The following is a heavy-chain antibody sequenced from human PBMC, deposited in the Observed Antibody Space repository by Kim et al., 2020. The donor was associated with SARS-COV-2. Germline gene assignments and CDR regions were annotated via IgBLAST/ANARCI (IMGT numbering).Heavy chain of an antibody. J-gene: IGHJ4*02. Sequence: GGSLRLSCTTSGFTFTGYAMSWVRQAPGKGLEWVSTIDGSDGTTYYVDSVKGRFTISRDNSKNTLYFRMSALGADETAGYYCREGGWGRIWDHGGQGSL. CDR3: REGGWGRIWDH. D-gene: IGHD2-15*01. CDR2: IDGSDGTT. CDR1: GFTFTGYA. V-gene: IGHV3-23*01.